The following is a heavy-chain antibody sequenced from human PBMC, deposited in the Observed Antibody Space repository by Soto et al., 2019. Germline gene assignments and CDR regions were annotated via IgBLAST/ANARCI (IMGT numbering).Heavy chain of an antibody. D-gene: IGHD3-22*01. V-gene: IGHV4-59*12. Sequence: SETLSLTCSVSGDSMSEFYWSCIRQSPGKGLEWIGYVHYVGTTKYNPSHKSRVTISVDTSKKQFSLNLRSVTAADTAVYYCTRLNYYDTSGYPYFFDYWGQGAPVTVSS. CDR2: VHYVGTT. CDR3: TRLNYYDTSGYPYFFDY. J-gene: IGHJ4*02. CDR1: GDSMSEFY.